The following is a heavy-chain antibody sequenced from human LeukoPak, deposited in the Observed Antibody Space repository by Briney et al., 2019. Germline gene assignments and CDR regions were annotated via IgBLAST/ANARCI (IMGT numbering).Heavy chain of an antibody. Sequence: GGSLRLSCAASGFTFSSYGMHWVRQAPGKGLEWVAVISYDGSNKYYADSVKGRFTISRDNSKNTLYLQMNSLRAEDTAVYYCAKELRYFDWLFSDAFDYWGQGTLVTVSS. D-gene: IGHD3-9*01. J-gene: IGHJ4*02. CDR3: AKELRYFDWLFSDAFDY. CDR1: GFTFSSYG. CDR2: ISYDGSNK. V-gene: IGHV3-30*18.